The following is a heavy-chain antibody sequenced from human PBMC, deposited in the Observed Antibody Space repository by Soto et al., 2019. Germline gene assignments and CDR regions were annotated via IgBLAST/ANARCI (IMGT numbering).Heavy chain of an antibody. J-gene: IGHJ5*02. CDR3: ARSNSGYYKWFDP. Sequence: SETLSLTCTVSGGSISSYYWSWIRQPPGKGLEWIGNIYYSGSTYYNPSLKSRVAISVDTSKNQFSLKLSSVTAADTALYYCARSNSGYYKWFDPWGQGTLVTVSS. CDR2: IYYSGST. V-gene: IGHV4-59*04. CDR1: GGSISSYY. D-gene: IGHD3-3*01.